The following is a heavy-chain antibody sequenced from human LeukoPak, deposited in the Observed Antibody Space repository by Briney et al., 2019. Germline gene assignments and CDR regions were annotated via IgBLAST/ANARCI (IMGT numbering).Heavy chain of an antibody. CDR1: GFTLSSYA. J-gene: IGHJ3*02. CDR2: ISGSGGST. Sequence: GGSLRLSCAASGFTLSSYAISWVRQAPGKGLEWVSAISGSGGSTYYADSVKGRFAISRDDSKNTLDLQMNSLRVEDTAVYYCAKCRTPTYYDAFDIWGQGTVVTVSS. D-gene: IGHD1-26*01. V-gene: IGHV3-23*01. CDR3: AKCRTPTYYDAFDI.